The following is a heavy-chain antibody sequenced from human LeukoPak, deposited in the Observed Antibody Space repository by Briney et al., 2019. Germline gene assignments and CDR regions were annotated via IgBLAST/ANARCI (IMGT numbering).Heavy chain of an antibody. J-gene: IGHJ4*02. Sequence: GGSLRLSCAASRFTFSTYGMTWVRQAPGKGLDWISYISSSSDSIKYADSVKGRFTSSRDNAKNSLYLQMNSLRAEDTAVYYCTKSRISFSSQADHWGQGTLVTVSS. CDR2: ISSSSDSI. CDR3: TKSRISFSSQADH. CDR1: RFTFSTYG. D-gene: IGHD2-2*01. V-gene: IGHV3-48*04.